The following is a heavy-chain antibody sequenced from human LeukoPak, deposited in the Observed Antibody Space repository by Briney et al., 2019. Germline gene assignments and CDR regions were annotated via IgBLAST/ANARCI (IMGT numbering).Heavy chain of an antibody. D-gene: IGHD2-2*01. CDR3: ARDYVVVPAARGMSDY. CDR1: GYTFTSHG. CDR2: ISAYNGNT. J-gene: IGHJ4*02. V-gene: IGHV1-18*01. Sequence: ASVKVSCKASGYTFTSHGISWVRQAPGQGLEWMGWISAYNGNTNYAQKLQGRVTMTTDTSTSTAYMELRSLRSDDTAVYYCARDYVVVPAARGMSDYWGQGTLVTVSS.